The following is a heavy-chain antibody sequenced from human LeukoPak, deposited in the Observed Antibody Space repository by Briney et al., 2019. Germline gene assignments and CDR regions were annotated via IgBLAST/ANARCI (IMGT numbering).Heavy chain of an antibody. CDR2: ISGSSSTI. D-gene: IGHD3-16*01. J-gene: IGHJ6*02. Sequence: GGSLRLSCAASGFTFSTYSMNWVRQAPGKGLEWVSYISGSSSTIYYADSVKGRFTISRDNAKNSLYLQMNSLRDEDTAVYYCARDRMGGSYYFYGMDVWGQGTTVTLS. CDR1: GFTFSTYS. V-gene: IGHV3-48*02. CDR3: ARDRMGGSYYFYGMDV.